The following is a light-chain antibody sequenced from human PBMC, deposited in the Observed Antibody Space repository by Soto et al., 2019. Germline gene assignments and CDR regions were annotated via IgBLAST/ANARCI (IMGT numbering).Light chain of an antibody. Sequence: QSALTQPRSVSGSPGQSVTISCTGTSSDVGGYNYVSWYQQHPDKAPKLMIYDVSARPSGVPDRFSGSKSGNTASLTISGLQAEDEADYYCCSYAGTYTLVFGGGTKVTVL. J-gene: IGLJ2*01. CDR2: DVS. V-gene: IGLV2-11*01. CDR1: SSDVGGYNY. CDR3: CSYAGTYTLV.